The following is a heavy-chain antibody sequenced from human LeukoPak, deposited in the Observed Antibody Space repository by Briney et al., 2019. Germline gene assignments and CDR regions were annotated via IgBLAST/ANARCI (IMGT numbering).Heavy chain of an antibody. CDR3: ATYCSSTSCYTSTSGSYYYYYGMDV. Sequence: GASVKVSSKASGYTFTSYYMHWVRQAPGHELEWMGIINPRGGSTSNAQKFQGRDTMTRDTSTSTVYMELSSLRYEDTAVYYCATYCSSTSCYTSTSGSYYYYYGMDVWGQGTTVTVSS. CDR1: GYTFTSYY. CDR2: INPRGGST. D-gene: IGHD2-2*02. J-gene: IGHJ6*02. V-gene: IGHV1-46*01.